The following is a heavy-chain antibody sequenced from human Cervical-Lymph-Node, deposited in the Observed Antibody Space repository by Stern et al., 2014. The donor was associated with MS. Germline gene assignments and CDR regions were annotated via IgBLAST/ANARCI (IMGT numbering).Heavy chain of an antibody. CDR3: AKVSLRYCSGGSCYSAFDI. Sequence: EVQLVESGGGLVQPGRSLRLSCAASGFTFDDYTMHWVRQAPGKGLEWVSGTSWNRGTIGYADSVKGRFTISRDNAKNSLYLQMNSLRAEDTALYYCAKVSLRYCSGGSCYSAFDIWGQGTMVTVSS. D-gene: IGHD2-15*01. CDR1: GFTFDDYT. J-gene: IGHJ3*02. CDR2: TSWNRGTI. V-gene: IGHV3-9*01.